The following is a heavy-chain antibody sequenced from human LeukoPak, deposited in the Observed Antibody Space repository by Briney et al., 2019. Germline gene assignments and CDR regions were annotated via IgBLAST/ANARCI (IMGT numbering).Heavy chain of an antibody. D-gene: IGHD6-13*01. V-gene: IGHV3-53*01. J-gene: IGHJ4*02. CDR3: ARGAAGKQLHIAS. Sequence: PGGSLRLSCAASGVTVNSNYMTWVSQAPGKGLEWVSLIYSGGSTYYADSVRGRFTISRDNSKNTLYLQVNSLRADDTAVYYCARGAAGKQLHIASWRQGTLLTVSS. CDR1: GVTVNSNY. CDR2: IYSGGST.